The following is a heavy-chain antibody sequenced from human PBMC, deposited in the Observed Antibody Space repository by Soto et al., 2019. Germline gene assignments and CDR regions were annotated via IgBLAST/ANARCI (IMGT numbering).Heavy chain of an antibody. CDR3: ARDYPPDYYDSSGYYCGGWFGL. J-gene: IGHJ5*02. CDR1: GYTFTGYY. V-gene: IGHV1-2*02. Sequence: ASVKVSCKASGYTFTGYYMHWVRQAPGQGLEWMGWINPNSGGTNYAQKFQGRVTMTRDTSISTAYMELSRLRFGDTAVYYCARDYPPDYYDSSGYYCGGWFGLWGQGTLVTVSS. D-gene: IGHD3-22*01. CDR2: INPNSGGT.